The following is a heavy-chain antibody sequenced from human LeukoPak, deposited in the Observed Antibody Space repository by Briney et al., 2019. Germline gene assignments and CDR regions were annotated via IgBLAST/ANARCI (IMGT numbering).Heavy chain of an antibody. CDR2: IDSSSDTI. D-gene: IGHD2-2*01. CDR1: GFTFSSYN. V-gene: IGHV3-48*01. J-gene: IGHJ4*02. Sequence: GGSLRLSCAASGFTFSSYNMNWVRQAPGKGLEWVSYIDSSSDTIYYADSVKGRFTISRDNAKNSLYLQMNSLRAEDTAVYYCAREYCSSTSCYVSSFDYWGQGTLVTVSS. CDR3: AREYCSSTSCYVSSFDY.